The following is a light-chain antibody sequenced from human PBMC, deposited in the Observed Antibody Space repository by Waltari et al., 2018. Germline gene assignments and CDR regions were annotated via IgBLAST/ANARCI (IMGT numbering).Light chain of an antibody. CDR3: HSRDTISTRV. Sequence: SSELTQDPAVSVALGQTVRITCQGDSLRRSYASWYQQRPGQAPRLFLYGQDNRPSGIPDRFSGSTSGDTASLTITGAQAEDEADYYCHSRDTISTRVFGGGTRLTV. CDR2: GQD. J-gene: IGLJ3*02. V-gene: IGLV3-19*01. CDR1: SLRRSY.